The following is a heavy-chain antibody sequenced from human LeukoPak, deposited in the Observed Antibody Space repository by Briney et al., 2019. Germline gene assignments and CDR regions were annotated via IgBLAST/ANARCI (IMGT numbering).Heavy chain of an antibody. CDR3: ARESLCSGGSCFLYYYGMDV. V-gene: IGHV4-31*02. CDR1: GFTFSDYY. CDR2: IYYSGST. D-gene: IGHD2-15*01. J-gene: IGHJ6*02. Sequence: LRLSCAASGFTFSDYYMSWIRQHPGKGLEWIGYIYYSGSTYYNPSLKSRVTISVDTSKNQFSLKLSSVTAADTAVYYCARESLCSGGSCFLYYYGMDVWGQGTTVTVSS.